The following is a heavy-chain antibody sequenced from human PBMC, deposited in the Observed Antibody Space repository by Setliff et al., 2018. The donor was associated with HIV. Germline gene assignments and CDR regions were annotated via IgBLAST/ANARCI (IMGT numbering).Heavy chain of an antibody. CDR1: GYTFNDYA. CDR3: AKGFYYDTGDGRVRAFDI. D-gene: IGHD3-22*01. CDR2: IAGNAINT. Sequence: PGGSLRPSCAASGYTFNDYAMSWVRQAPGKGLEWVSTIAGNAINTYHADSVKGRFTISRDNSKNTLSLQMSSLRAEDTAVYVCAKGFYYDTGDGRVRAFDIWGQGTMVTVSS. J-gene: IGHJ3*02. V-gene: IGHV3-23*01.